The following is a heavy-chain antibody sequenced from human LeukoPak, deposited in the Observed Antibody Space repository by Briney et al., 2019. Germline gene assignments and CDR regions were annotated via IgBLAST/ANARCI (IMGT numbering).Heavy chain of an antibody. D-gene: IGHD6-19*01. CDR1: GFTFSSYA. J-gene: IGHJ3*02. Sequence: GGSLRLPCAASGFTFSSYAMSWVRQAPGKGLEWVSAISGSGGSTYYADSVKGRFTISRDNSKNTLYLQMNSLRAEDTAVYYCAKVRRIYSSGWFSAFDIWGQGTMVTVSS. CDR3: AKVRRIYSSGWFSAFDI. CDR2: ISGSGGST. V-gene: IGHV3-23*01.